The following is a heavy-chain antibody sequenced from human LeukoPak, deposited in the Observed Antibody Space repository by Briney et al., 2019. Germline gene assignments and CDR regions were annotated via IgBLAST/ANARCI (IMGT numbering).Heavy chain of an antibody. CDR1: GGSISSGGYS. CDR3: ARGAPHFDY. J-gene: IGHJ4*02. V-gene: IGHV4-30-2*01. Sequence: SETLSPTCTVSGGSISSGGYSWRWIRQPAGKGLEWIGYIYHSGSTYYNPSLKSRVTISVDRSKNQFSLKLSSVTAADTAVYYCARGAPHFDYWGQGTLVTVSS. CDR2: IYHSGST.